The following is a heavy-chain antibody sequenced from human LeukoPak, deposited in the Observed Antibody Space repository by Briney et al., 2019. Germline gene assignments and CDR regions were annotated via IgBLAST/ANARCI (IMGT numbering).Heavy chain of an antibody. D-gene: IGHD4-17*01. CDR3: ASYDYASAYHFDS. CDR1: GGSISSYY. Sequence: SETLSLTCTVSGGSISSYYWSWIRQPPGKGLEWIGYIYYSGSTNYNPSLKSRVTISVDTSKNRFSLKLSSVTAADTAVYYCASYDYASAYHFDSWGQGTLVTVSS. CDR2: IYYSGST. V-gene: IGHV4-59*01. J-gene: IGHJ4*02.